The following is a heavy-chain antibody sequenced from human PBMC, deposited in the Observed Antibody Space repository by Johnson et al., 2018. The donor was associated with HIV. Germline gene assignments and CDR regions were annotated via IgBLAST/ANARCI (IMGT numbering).Heavy chain of an antibody. D-gene: IGHD2-2*01. CDR3: ARDRCSSTSCIDAFDI. V-gene: IGHV3-30*04. CDR2: ISYDGSIK. J-gene: IGHJ3*02. Sequence: QVQLVESGGGVVQPGRSLRLSCAASGFTFSSYAMHWVRQAPGKGLEWVAVISYDGSIKYYADSVKGRFTISRDNSKNTLYLQMNSQRAEDTAVYYCARDRCSSTSCIDAFDIWGQGIMVTVSS. CDR1: GFTFSSYA.